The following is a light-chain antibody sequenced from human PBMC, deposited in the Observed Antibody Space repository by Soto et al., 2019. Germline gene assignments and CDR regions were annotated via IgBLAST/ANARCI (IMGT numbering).Light chain of an antibody. J-gene: IGLJ2*01. V-gene: IGLV2-23*01. CDR1: SSDVGSYNL. Sequence: QSALTQPASVSGSPGQSITISCTGTSSDVGSYNLVSWYQQHPGKAPKVIIYEGGKRPSGVSNRFSGSKSGITASLTLSGLQAEDEADYYCCSYAGYSTSAVFGGGTKLTVL. CDR3: CSYAGYSTSAV. CDR2: EGG.